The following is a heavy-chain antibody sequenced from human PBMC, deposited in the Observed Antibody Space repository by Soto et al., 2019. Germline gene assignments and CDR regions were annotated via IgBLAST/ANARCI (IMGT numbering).Heavy chain of an antibody. D-gene: IGHD2-15*01. J-gene: IGHJ3*02. CDR3: ARDRGQLGYCSGGSCPTGI. CDR1: GYTFTSYG. V-gene: IGHV1-18*04. CDR2: ISAYNGNT. Sequence: ASVNVSCKSSGYTFTSYGISWVRQAPGQGLAWMGWISAYNGNTNYAQKLQGRVTMTTDTSTSTAYMELRSLRSDDTAVYYCARDRGQLGYCSGGSCPTGIWGQGTMVTVSS.